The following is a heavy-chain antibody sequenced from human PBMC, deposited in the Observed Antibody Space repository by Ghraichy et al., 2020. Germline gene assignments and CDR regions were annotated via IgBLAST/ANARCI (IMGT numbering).Heavy chain of an antibody. CDR2: IWYDGSNK. CDR1: GFTFSSYG. J-gene: IGHJ6*02. Sequence: GESLNISCAASGFTFSSYGMHWVRQAPGKGLEWVAVIWYDGSNKYYADSVKGRFTISRDNSKNTLYLQMNSLRAEDTAVYYCARDRGRATISRYSYYYYGMDVWGQGTTVTVSS. CDR3: ARDRGRATISRYSYYYYGMDV. D-gene: IGHD5-12*01. V-gene: IGHV3-33*01.